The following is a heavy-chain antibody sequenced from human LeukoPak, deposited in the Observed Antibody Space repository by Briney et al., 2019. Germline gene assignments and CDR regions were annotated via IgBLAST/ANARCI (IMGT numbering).Heavy chain of an antibody. J-gene: IGHJ6*02. CDR3: AKSTAYYYGSVRPYYYYGMDV. D-gene: IGHD3-10*01. CDR1: GFTFSSYA. V-gene: IGHV3-23*01. CDR2: ISGSGGST. Sequence: PGGSLRLSCAASGFTFSSYAMSWVRQAPGKGLEWVSAISGSGGSTYYADSVKGRFTISRDNSKNTLYLQRNSLRAEDTAVYYCAKSTAYYYGSVRPYYYYGMDVWGQGTTVTVSS.